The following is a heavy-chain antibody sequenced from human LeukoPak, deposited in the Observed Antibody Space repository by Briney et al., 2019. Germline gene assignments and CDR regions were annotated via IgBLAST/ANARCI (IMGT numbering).Heavy chain of an antibody. J-gene: IGHJ6*03. CDR1: GFTFSLYT. CDR3: ARVNYYYTDV. CDR2: ISSSGSTI. Sequence: PGGFLRLSCAASGFTFSLYTMNWVRQAPGKGLEWVSYISSSGSTIYYADSVKGRFTISRDNAKNSLYLQMNSLRAEDTAVYYCARVNYYYTDVWGKGTTVTISS. V-gene: IGHV3-48*04.